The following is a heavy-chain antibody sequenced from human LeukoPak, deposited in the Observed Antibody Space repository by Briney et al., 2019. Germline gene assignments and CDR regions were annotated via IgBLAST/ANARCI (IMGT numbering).Heavy chain of an antibody. CDR1: GFTFSSYS. J-gene: IGHJ4*02. CDR2: ISGSSSTI. CDR3: ARGSTYYDSSGQVPFDY. Sequence: GGSLRLSCAASGFTFSSYSMNWVRQALGKGLEWGSYISGSSSTIYYADSVKGRFTISRDNGKNTLYLQMNSLRAEDTAVYYCARGSTYYDSSGQVPFDYWGQETLVTVSS. V-gene: IGHV3-48*01. D-gene: IGHD3-22*01.